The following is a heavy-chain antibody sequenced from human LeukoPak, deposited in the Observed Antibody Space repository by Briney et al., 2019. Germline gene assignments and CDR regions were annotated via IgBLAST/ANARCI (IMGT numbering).Heavy chain of an antibody. V-gene: IGHV4-30-4*01. D-gene: IGHD2-15*01. J-gene: IGHJ5*02. CDR1: GGSISSGDYY. CDR3: ARAHCSGGSCYSIRFDP. Sequence: RSQTLSLTCTVSGGSISSGDYYWSWIRQPPGKGLEWIGYIYYSGSTYYNPSLKSRVTISVDTSKNQFSLKLSSVTAADTAVYYCARAHCSGGSCYSIRFDPWGQGTLVTVSS. CDR2: IYYSGST.